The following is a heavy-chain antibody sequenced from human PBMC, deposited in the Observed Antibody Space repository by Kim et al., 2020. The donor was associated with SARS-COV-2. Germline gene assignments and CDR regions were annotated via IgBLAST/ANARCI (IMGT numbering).Heavy chain of an antibody. D-gene: IGHD3-22*01. V-gene: IGHV3-11*04. Sequence: VKGRFTISRDNAKNSLYLQINSLRAEDTAVYYCARAVGGYYYVGGYYFDYWGQGTLVTVSS. J-gene: IGHJ4*02. CDR3: ARAVGGYYYVGGYYFDY.